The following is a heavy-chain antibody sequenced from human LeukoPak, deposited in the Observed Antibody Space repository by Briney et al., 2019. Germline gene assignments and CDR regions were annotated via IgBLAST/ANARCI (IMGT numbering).Heavy chain of an antibody. CDR1: GGSFSGYY. D-gene: IGHD6-6*01. V-gene: IGHV4-34*01. J-gene: IGHJ4*02. Sequence: PSETLSLTCAVYGGSFSGYYWSWIRQPPGKGLEWIGEINHSGSANYNPSLKSRVTISVDTSKNQFSLKLSSVTAADTAVYYCAGARRPRVFDYWGQGTLVTVSS. CDR3: AGARRPRVFDY. CDR2: INHSGSA.